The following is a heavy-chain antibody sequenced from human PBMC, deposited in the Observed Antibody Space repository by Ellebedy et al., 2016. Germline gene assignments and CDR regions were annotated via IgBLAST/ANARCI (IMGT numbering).Heavy chain of an antibody. CDR3: AKAPNWGSEGGWFNP. J-gene: IGHJ5*02. V-gene: IGHV3-23*01. D-gene: IGHD7-27*01. CDR1: GFTFSSYA. CDR2: ISGSGGST. Sequence: GESLKISXAASGFTFSSYAVSWVRQAPGKGLEWVSTISGSGGSTNYADSVKGRFTISRDNSKNTLYLQMNSRRAEDTAVYYCAKAPNWGSEGGWFNPWGQGTLVTVSS.